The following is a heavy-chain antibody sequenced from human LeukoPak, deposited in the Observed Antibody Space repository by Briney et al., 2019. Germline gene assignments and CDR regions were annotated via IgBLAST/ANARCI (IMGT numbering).Heavy chain of an antibody. CDR3: ARGQGAADY. J-gene: IGHJ4*02. CDR2: ISRTGNI. CDR1: GGSISSRNW. D-gene: IGHD1-26*01. V-gene: IGHV4-4*02. Sequence: ASGTLSLTCAVSGGSISSRNWWGWVRQPPGKGLEWIGEISRTGNIDYDPSVRSRATISLDKSKSQFSLRLTSLTSADTAVYYCARGQGAADYWGQGILVIVSS.